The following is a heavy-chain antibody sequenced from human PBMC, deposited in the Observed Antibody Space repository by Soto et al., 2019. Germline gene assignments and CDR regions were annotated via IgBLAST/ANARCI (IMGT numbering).Heavy chain of an antibody. CDR2: ISYDGSNK. J-gene: IGHJ3*02. CDR1: GFTFSSYA. Sequence: QVQLVESGGGVVQPGRSLRLSCAASGFTFSSYAMHWVRQAPGKGLEWVAVISYDGSNKYYADSVKGRFTISRDNSKNTLDLQMNSLRAEDTAVYYCARADILSAFDIWGQGTMVTVSS. V-gene: IGHV3-30-3*01. CDR3: ARADILSAFDI.